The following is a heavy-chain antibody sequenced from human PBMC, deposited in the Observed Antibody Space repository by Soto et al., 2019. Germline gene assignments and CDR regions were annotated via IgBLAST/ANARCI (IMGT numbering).Heavy chain of an antibody. V-gene: IGHV3-15*01. CDR2: IKSKTDGGTT. CDR3: TTDHEPPYYYCYDMDV. Sequence: GGSLRLSCAASGFTFSNAWMSWVRQAPGKGLEWVGRIKSKTDGGTTDYAAPVKGRFTISRDDSKNTLYLQMNSLKTEDTAVYYCTTDHEPPYYYCYDMDVWGKGTTVTVSS. J-gene: IGHJ6*03. CDR1: GFTFSNAW.